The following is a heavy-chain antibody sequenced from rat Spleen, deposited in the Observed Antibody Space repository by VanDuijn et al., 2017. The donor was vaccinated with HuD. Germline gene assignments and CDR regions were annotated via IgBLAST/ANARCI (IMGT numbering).Heavy chain of an antibody. CDR3: ARHPGAVDY. Sequence: EVQLVESDGGLVQPGRSLKLSCVASGFTFNDCYMAWVRQAPTKGLEWVATVSTGGGSTYYRDSVKGRFTISRDNAKSTLYLQMDSLRSEDTATYYCARHPGAVDYWGQGVMVTVSS. CDR1: GFTFNDCY. V-gene: IGHV5-25*01. J-gene: IGHJ2*01. CDR2: VSTGGGST. D-gene: IGHD1-4*01.